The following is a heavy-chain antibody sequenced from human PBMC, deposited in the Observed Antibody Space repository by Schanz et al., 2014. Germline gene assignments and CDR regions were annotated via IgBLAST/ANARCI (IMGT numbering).Heavy chain of an antibody. CDR3: ARIGGSVFDY. V-gene: IGHV3-21*04. CDR1: GFNFSSYS. Sequence: EVHLLESGGGLVKPGGSLRLSCAASGFNFSSYSLNWVRQAPGKGLEWVSSISYGTSYIYYAESVKGRFTISRDNAKNSLYLQMNGLRAEDTAVYYCARIGGSVFDYWAQGTLVTVSS. J-gene: IGHJ4*02. CDR2: ISYGTSYI. D-gene: IGHD3-10*01.